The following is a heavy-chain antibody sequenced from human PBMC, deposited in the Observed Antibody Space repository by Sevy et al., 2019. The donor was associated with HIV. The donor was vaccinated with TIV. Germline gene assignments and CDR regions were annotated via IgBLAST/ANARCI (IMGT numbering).Heavy chain of an antibody. V-gene: IGHV3-30*18. CDR2: ISYDGSNK. CDR1: GFTFSSYG. J-gene: IGHJ4*02. CDR3: AKDLSYYGSGSFFDY. Sequence: GGSLRLSCAASGFTFSSYGMHWVRQAPGKGLEWVAVISYDGSNKYYADSVKGRFTIASDNSKNTLYLQMNSLRAEDTAVYYCAKDLSYYGSGSFFDYWGQGTLVTVSS. D-gene: IGHD3-10*01.